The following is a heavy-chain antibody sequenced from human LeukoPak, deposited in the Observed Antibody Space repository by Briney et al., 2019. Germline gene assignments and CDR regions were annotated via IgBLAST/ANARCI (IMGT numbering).Heavy chain of an antibody. D-gene: IGHD2-2*01. CDR1: GLTFSSYD. CDR3: DTRPRY. J-gene: IGHJ4*02. V-gene: IGHV3-48*03. CDR2: ISNSGNTI. Sequence: GGSLRLSCVGSGLTFSSYDMKWVRQAPGKGLEWISYISNSGNTIYYADSVRGRFTISRDNAKNSLYLQMNSLRAEDTAVYYCDTRPRYWGQGTLVTVSS.